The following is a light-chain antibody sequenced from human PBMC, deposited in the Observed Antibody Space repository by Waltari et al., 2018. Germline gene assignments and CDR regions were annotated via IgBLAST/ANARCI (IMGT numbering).Light chain of an antibody. J-gene: IGLJ3*02. V-gene: IGLV1-40*01. Sequence: QSVLTQPPSVSGAPGQRVTISCTGSDSNIGAGYDVHWYHQLPGTAPKLLISCNTHRPSGVPDRFFGSNSGTSCSLAITGLQAEDEAYYYCPSYDRSLTCSWGFGGGTKLPVL. CDR3: PSYDRSLTCSWG. CDR1: DSNIGAGYD. CDR2: CNT.